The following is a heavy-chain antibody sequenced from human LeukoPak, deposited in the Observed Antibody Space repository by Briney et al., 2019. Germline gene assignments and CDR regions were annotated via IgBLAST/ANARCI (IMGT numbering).Heavy chain of an antibody. CDR3: ARSSYSSSFCYDY. CDR2: IYYSGST. J-gene: IGHJ4*02. D-gene: IGHD6-6*01. CDR1: GGSISSSSYY. V-gene: IGHV4-39*01. Sequence: SETLSLTCTVSGGSISSSSYYWGWIRQPPGKGLEWIGSIYYSGSTYYNPSLKSRVTISVDTSKNQFSLKLSSVTAADTAVYYCARSSYSSSFCYDYWGQGTLVTVSS.